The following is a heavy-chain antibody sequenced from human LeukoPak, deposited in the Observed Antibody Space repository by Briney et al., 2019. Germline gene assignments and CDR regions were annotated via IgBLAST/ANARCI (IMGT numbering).Heavy chain of an antibody. D-gene: IGHD4-17*01. CDR2: IYYSGST. J-gene: IGHJ4*02. CDR1: GGSISSGGYY. CDR3: ARGQGDGDYRYFDY. Sequence: KTSETLSLTGTVSGGSISSGGYYWSWIRQHPGKGLEWIGYIYYSGSTYYNPSLKSRVTISVDTSKNQFSLKLSSVTAADTAVYYCARGQGDGDYRYFDYWGQGTQVTVSS. V-gene: IGHV4-31*03.